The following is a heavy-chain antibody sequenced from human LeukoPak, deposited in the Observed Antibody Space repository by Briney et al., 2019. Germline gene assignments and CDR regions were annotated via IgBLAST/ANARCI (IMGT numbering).Heavy chain of an antibody. J-gene: IGHJ4*02. CDR3: AKAYSGSRGYYFDY. D-gene: IGHD1-26*01. CDR1: GFTFSSYS. Sequence: GGSLRLSCAASGFTFSSYSMNWVRQAPGKGLEWVSYISSSSSTIYYADSVKGRFTISRDNSKNTLYLQMNSLRAEDTAVYYCAKAYSGSRGYYFDYWGQGTLVTVSS. V-gene: IGHV3-48*01. CDR2: ISSSSSTI.